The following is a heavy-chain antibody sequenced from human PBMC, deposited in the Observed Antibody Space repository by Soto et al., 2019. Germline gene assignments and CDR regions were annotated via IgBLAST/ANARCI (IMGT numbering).Heavy chain of an antibody. CDR2: IIPIFGTA. D-gene: IGHD3-22*01. CDR3: ARVGEGYYYDSSGYYTPAYYFDY. J-gene: IGHJ4*02. Sequence: QVQLVQSGAEVKKPGSSVTVSCKASGGTFSSYAISWVRQAPGQGLEWMGGIIPIFGTANYAQKFQGRVTITADKSTSTAYMELSSLRSEDTAVYYCARVGEGYYYDSSGYYTPAYYFDYWGQGTLVTVSS. V-gene: IGHV1-69*06. CDR1: GGTFSSYA.